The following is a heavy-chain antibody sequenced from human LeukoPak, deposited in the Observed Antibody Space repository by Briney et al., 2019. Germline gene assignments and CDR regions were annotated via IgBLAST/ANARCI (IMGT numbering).Heavy chain of an antibody. CDR1: GSSINSSPYY. V-gene: IGHV4-61*02. CDR2: IYTSGST. D-gene: IGHD3-9*01. CDR3: ARGDVTRYDILTGYYSLNWFDP. Sequence: SESLSLTCSVSGSSINSSPYYWGWIRQPAGKGLEWIGRIYTSGSTNYNPSLKSRVTISVDTSKNQFSLKLSSVTAADTAVYYCARGDVTRYDILTGYYSLNWFDPWGQGTLVTVSS. J-gene: IGHJ5*02.